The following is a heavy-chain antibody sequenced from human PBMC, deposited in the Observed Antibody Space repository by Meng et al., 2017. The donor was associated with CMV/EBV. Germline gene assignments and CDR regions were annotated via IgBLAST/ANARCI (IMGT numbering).Heavy chain of an antibody. V-gene: IGHV4-31*03. CDR1: GGSISSGGYY. CDR3: ARDNPRTGDLDV. CDR2: IYYSGST. D-gene: IGHD3-10*01. J-gene: IGHJ6*02. Sequence: SETLSLTCTVSGGSISSGGYYWSWIRQHPGKGLEWIGYIYYSGSTYYNPSLKSRVTISVDTSKNQFSLKLSSVTAADTAVYYCARDNPRTGDLDVWGRGTTVTVSS.